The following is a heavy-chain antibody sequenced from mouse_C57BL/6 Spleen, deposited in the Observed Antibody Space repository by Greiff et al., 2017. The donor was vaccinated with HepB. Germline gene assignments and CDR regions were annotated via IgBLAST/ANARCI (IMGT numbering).Heavy chain of an antibody. V-gene: IGHV1-69*01. CDR3: ARGDYDVRGFAY. D-gene: IGHD2-4*01. CDR2: IDPSDSYT. J-gene: IGHJ3*01. Sequence: VQLQQSGPELVMPGASVKLSCKASGYTFTSYWMHWVKQRPGQGLEWIGEIDPSDSYTNYNQKFKGKSTLTVDKSSSTAYMQHSSLTSEDSAVYYCARGDYDVRGFAYWGQGTLVTVSA. CDR1: GYTFTSYW.